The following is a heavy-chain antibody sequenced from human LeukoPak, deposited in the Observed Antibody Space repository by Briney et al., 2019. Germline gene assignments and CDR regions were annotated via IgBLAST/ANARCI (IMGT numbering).Heavy chain of an antibody. J-gene: IGHJ4*02. CDR2: IHYSGST. D-gene: IGHD6-6*01. Sequence: SETLSLTCTVSGGSTSSGNYIWGWIRQPPGEGLEWIGSIHYSGSTYYNPSLKSRVTISVDTSKNLLALKLSSVTAADTAVYYCARQVSSIIARPFDYWGQGTQVTVSS. CDR1: GGSTSSGNYI. V-gene: IGHV4-39*01. CDR3: ARQVSSIIARPFDY.